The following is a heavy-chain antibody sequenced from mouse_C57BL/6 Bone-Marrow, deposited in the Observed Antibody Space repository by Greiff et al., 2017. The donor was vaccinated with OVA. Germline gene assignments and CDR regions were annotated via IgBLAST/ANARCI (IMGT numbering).Heavy chain of an antibody. Sequence: QVQLQQPGAELVKPGASVKMSCKASGYTFTSYWITWVKQRPGQGLEWIGDIYPGSGSTNYNEKFKSKATLTVDTSSSTAYMQLSSLTSEDSAVYYCARWHGYFYYFDYWGQGTTLTVSS. CDR3: ARWHGYFYYFDY. V-gene: IGHV1-55*01. CDR2: IYPGSGST. D-gene: IGHD2-3*01. J-gene: IGHJ2*01. CDR1: GYTFTSYW.